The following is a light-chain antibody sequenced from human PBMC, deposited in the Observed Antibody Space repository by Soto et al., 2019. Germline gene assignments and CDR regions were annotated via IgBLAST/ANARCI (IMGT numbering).Light chain of an antibody. Sequence: EIVMTQSPATRSVSPGERATLSCRASQSGSSNLAWYQQKRGQPPRLLIYGASTRATGIPARFSGSGSGTEFTLTISSLQSEDFGVYYCQQYNNWPPRTFGKGTKVAIK. CDR1: QSGSSN. CDR3: QQYNNWPPRT. CDR2: GAS. V-gene: IGKV3-15*01. J-gene: IGKJ1*01.